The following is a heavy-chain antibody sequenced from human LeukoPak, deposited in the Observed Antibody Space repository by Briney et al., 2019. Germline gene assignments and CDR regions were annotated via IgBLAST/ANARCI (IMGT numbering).Heavy chain of an antibody. J-gene: IGHJ6*03. CDR1: GFTFSSFA. CDR3: ARGARLTMVRGVIRYYYMDV. Sequence: PGGSLRLSCAASGFTFSSFAMSWVRQAPGKGLEWVSGLSGSGGSTYYADSVKGRFTISRDNSKNTLYLQMNSLRAEDTAVYFCARGARLTMVRGVIRYYYMDVWGKGTTVTISS. CDR2: LSGSGGST. V-gene: IGHV3-23*01. D-gene: IGHD3-10*01.